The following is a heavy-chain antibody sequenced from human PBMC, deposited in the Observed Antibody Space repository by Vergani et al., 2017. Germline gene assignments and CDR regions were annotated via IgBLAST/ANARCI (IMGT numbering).Heavy chain of an antibody. Sequence: QVQLVQSGAEVKKPGSSVKVSCKASGGTFSSYAISWVRQAPGQGLEWMGGIIPIFGTANYAQKFQGRVTITADESTSTAYLELSSLRSEDTAVYYCARGEREVAAAGTTIFDYWGQGTLVTVSS. V-gene: IGHV1-69*01. CDR1: GGTFSSYA. CDR3: ARGEREVAAAGTTIFDY. D-gene: IGHD6-13*01. J-gene: IGHJ4*02. CDR2: IIPIFGTA.